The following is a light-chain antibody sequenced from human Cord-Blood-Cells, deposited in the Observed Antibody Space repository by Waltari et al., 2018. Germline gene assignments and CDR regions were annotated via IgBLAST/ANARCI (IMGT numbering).Light chain of an antibody. Sequence: AHRMTHSPSSLTAPTGSRGTITRRASQGIRSYLAWYQQKPGKAPKLLIYAASTVQSGVPSRFSGGGSGTDYTLTISCLQSEDFATYYCQQYYSYPTFGQGTRLEIK. J-gene: IGKJ5*01. V-gene: IGKV1-8*01. CDR1: QGIRSY. CDR3: QQYYSYPT. CDR2: AAS.